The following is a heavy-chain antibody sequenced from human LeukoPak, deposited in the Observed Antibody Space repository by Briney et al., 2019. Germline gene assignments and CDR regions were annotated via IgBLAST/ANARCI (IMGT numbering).Heavy chain of an antibody. D-gene: IGHD3-22*01. CDR1: GFIFNTYS. J-gene: IGHJ4*02. V-gene: IGHV3-23*01. CDR3: AVMHGYYDGSGYWVQ. Sequence: GGSLRLSCAASGFIFNTYSMNWVRQAPGQGLEWVSFITTGGASTSYADSVKGRFTISRDNPRNTLYMQMNSLRDEDTALYYCAVMHGYYDGSGYWVQWGQGTLVTVSS. CDR2: ITTGGAST.